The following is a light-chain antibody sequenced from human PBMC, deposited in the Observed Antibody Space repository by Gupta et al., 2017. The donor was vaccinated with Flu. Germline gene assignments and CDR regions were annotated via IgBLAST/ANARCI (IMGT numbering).Light chain of an antibody. CDR2: GNI. J-gene: IGLJ2*01. CDR1: SSTLGEGYN. V-gene: IGLV1-40*01. Sequence: QSVLTQPPPVSGASGPRVTISCTRSSSTLGEGYNVNLYQQHPETAPTLLLIGNINRPSGVPARFSVSNSCTSATLAITVLQADDEADYYCHSYYGSLSRSVVSGGGTRLTVL. CDR3: HSYYGSLSRSVV.